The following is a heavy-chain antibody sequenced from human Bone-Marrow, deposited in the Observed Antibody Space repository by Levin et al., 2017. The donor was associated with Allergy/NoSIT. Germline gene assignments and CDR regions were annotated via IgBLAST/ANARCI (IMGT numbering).Heavy chain of an antibody. CDR3: ARIPDTTSEFDY. D-gene: IGHD5-18*01. V-gene: IGHV4-31*03. J-gene: IGHJ4*02. CDR1: GGSIRSGGYY. Sequence: LQTLSLTCTVSGGSIRSGGYYWSWIRQHPGKGLEWIGYIYDSGSTSYNPSLESRVAISVDTSKNQFYLKLTSLTAADTAVYYCARIPDTTSEFDYWGQGTLVTVSS. CDR2: IYDSGST.